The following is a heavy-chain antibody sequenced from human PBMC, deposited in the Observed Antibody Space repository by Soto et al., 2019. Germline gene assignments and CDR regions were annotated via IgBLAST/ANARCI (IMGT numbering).Heavy chain of an antibody. Sequence: SVKVSCKASGGTFGSDAITWVRQAPGQGLEWVGRIIPIFGTTNYAQNLQGRVTISADKSTLTSYMELHSLTPDDTALYYCARDRTDSGYYTNWLDPWGQGTQVTVSS. CDR1: GGTFGSDA. CDR3: ARDRTDSGYYTNWLDP. J-gene: IGHJ5*02. CDR2: IIPIFGTT. D-gene: IGHD3-22*01. V-gene: IGHV1-69*06.